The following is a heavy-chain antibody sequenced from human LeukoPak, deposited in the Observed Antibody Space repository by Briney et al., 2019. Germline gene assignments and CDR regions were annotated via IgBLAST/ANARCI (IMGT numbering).Heavy chain of an antibody. Sequence: TGESLKISCKGSGYSFTSYWIGWVRQMSGKGLEWMGIIYPGDSDTRYSPSFQGQVTISADKSISTAYLQWSSLKASDTAMYYCARLAYCSGGSCYYFDYWGQGTLVTVSS. J-gene: IGHJ4*02. D-gene: IGHD2-15*01. CDR3: ARLAYCSGGSCYYFDY. CDR2: IYPGDSDT. V-gene: IGHV5-51*01. CDR1: GYSFTSYW.